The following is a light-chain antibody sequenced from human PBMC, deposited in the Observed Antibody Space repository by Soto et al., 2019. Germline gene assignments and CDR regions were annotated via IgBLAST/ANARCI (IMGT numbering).Light chain of an antibody. J-gene: IGLJ1*01. V-gene: IGLV2-14*01. CDR3: GSITRSSTSV. CDR2: DVT. Sequence: QSALRQPASVSGSPGQSITISCTGTSSDVGGFEYVSWYQHQPGKAPKLIIYDVTKRPSGVSNRFSGSKSGNTASLTISGIQAEDEGDYYCGSITRSSTSVFGTGTKVTVL. CDR1: SSDVGGFEY.